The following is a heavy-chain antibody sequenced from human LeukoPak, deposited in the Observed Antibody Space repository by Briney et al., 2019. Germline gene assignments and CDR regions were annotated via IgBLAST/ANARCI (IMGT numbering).Heavy chain of an antibody. J-gene: IGHJ4*02. D-gene: IGHD1/OR15-1a*01. Sequence: GGSLRLSWAASGFTFSSYSMNWVRQAPGKGLEWVSSISSSSSYIYYADSVKGRFTISRDNAKNSLYLQMNSLRAEDTAVYYCARDRTEQRMDYWGQGTLVTVSS. CDR2: ISSSSSYI. CDR3: ARDRTEQRMDY. CDR1: GFTFSSYS. V-gene: IGHV3-21*01.